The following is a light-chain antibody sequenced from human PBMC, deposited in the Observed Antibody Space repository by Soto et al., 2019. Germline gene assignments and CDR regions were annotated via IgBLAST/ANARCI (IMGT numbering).Light chain of an antibody. V-gene: IGLV1-40*01. CDR2: GNS. Sequence: QSVLTQPPSVSGAPGQRVTISCTGSSSNIGAGYDVHWYQQLPGTAPKLLIYGNSNRPSGVPDRFSGSKSGTPASLAITGLQAEDEADYYCQSYDSSLSGWVFGGGTKVTVL. CDR3: QSYDSSLSGWV. J-gene: IGLJ3*02. CDR1: SSNIGAGYD.